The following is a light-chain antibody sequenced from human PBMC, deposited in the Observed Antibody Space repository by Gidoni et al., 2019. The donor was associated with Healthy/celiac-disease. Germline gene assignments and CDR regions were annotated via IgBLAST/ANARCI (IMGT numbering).Light chain of an antibody. J-gene: IGKJ3*01. CDR1: QDISNY. CDR2: DAS. Sequence: DIQMTQSPSSLSASVGDRVTITCQASQDISNYLNWYQQKPGKAPKLLIYDASNLETGVPSRFSGSGSGTDFTFTISSLQPEDIATYYCQQYDNPFTFXPXTKVDIK. V-gene: IGKV1-33*01. CDR3: QQYDNPFT.